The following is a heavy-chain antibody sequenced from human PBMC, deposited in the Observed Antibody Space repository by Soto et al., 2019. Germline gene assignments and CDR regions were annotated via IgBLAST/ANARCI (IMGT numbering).Heavy chain of an antibody. CDR2: INPNSGGT. CDR3: ARDFYYDSSITFPD. CDR1: GYTFTGYY. D-gene: IGHD3-22*01. V-gene: IGHV1-2*02. Sequence: ASVKVSCKASGYTFTGYYMHWVRQAPGQGLEWMRWINPNSGGTNYAQKFQGRVTMTRDTSISTAYMELSRLRSDDTAVYYCARDFYYDSSITFPDWGQGTLVTVSS. J-gene: IGHJ4*02.